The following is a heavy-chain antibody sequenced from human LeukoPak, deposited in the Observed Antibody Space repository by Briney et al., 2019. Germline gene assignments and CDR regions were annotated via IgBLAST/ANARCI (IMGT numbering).Heavy chain of an antibody. CDR3: ARKGSSWYYLDY. CDR1: GFTFSSYE. V-gene: IGHV3-48*03. D-gene: IGHD6-13*01. J-gene: IGHJ4*02. CDR2: ISGSGSTK. Sequence: PGGSLRLPCAASGFTFSSYEMNWVRQAPGKGLEWVSCISGSGSTKYYADSVKGRFTISRDNAKNSLYLQMNSLRAEDTAVYYCARKGSSWYYLDYWGQGTLVTVSS.